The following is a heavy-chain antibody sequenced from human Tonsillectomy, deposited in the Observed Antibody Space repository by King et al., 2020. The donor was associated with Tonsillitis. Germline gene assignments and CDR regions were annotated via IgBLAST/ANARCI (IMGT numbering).Heavy chain of an antibody. J-gene: IGHJ3*02. CDR1: GFTFSIYW. CDR3: ARDPLGANTFDI. D-gene: IGHD3-16*01. CDR2: IKQDVREK. V-gene: IGHV3-7*01. Sequence: LVESGGGLVQPGGSLRLSCAASGFTFSIYWMSWVRQAPGKGLEWVANIKQDVREKYYVDSVKCRFTISRDNAKNSLYLQMNSLRAEDTAVYYCARDPLGANTFDIWGQGTMVTVSS.